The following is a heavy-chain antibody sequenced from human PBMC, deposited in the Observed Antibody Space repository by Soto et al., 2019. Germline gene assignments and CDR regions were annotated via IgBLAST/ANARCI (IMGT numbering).Heavy chain of an antibody. CDR3: VMVDNYVTPTPQDV. Sequence: ASVKVSCKASGYTFTSYGITWVRQAPGQGLEWMGWISGYNGDTNYAQKFQGRLTMTTDTSTSTAYMDLGSLTSDDTAVYYCVMVDNYVTPTPQDVWGQGTTVTVSS. V-gene: IGHV1-18*01. D-gene: IGHD3-16*01. J-gene: IGHJ6*02. CDR2: ISGYNGDT. CDR1: GYTFTSYG.